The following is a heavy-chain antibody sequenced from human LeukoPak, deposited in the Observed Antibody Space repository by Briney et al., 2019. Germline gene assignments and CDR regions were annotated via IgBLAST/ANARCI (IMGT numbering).Heavy chain of an antibody. J-gene: IGHJ3*02. CDR1: GRTFSSCA. V-gene: IGHV1-69*05. CDR2: MISIFGTA. CDR3: ARGGNYGDYRTNNAFDI. D-gene: IGHD4-17*01. Sequence: ASVKVLCKASGRTFSSCAKSWVRRAPGQGLEWMVRMISIFGTANYAQKFQGRVTITTDESTGTAYMELSSLRSEDTAVYYCARGGNYGDYRTNNAFDIWGQGTMVTVSS.